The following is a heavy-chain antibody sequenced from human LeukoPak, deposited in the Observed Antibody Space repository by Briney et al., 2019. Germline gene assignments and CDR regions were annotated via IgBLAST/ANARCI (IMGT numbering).Heavy chain of an antibody. CDR1: GFTFTSYS. CDR2: ISYDGSNK. D-gene: IGHD5-12*01. Sequence: GGSLRLSCAASGFTFTSYSMSWVRQAPGKGLEWVAVISYDGSNKYYADSVKGRFTISRDNSKNTLYLQMNSLRAEDTAVYYCALIVASVVDYGMDVWGQGTTVTVSS. J-gene: IGHJ6*02. V-gene: IGHV3-30-3*01. CDR3: ALIVASVVDYGMDV.